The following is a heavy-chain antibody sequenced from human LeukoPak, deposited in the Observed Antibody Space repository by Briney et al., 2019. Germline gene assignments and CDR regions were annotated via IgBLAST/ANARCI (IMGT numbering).Heavy chain of an antibody. D-gene: IGHD2-15*01. CDR3: AKGGRYCSGGNCYFFDY. J-gene: IGHJ4*02. CDR2: ISSSSSYI. CDR1: GFTFSSYW. Sequence: GGSLRLSCAASGFTFSSYWMNWVRQAPGKGLEWVSSISSSSSYIYYADSVKGRFTISRDNAKNSLYLQMNSLRAEDTAVYYCAKGGRYCSGGNCYFFDYWGQGTLVTVSS. V-gene: IGHV3-21*01.